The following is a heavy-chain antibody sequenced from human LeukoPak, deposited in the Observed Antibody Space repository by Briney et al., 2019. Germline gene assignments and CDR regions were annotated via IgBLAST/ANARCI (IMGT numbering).Heavy chain of an antibody. CDR2: IKNDGSET. CDR1: GFNFRDHW. D-gene: IGHD6-19*01. CDR3: VKNDGWFHLAQ. V-gene: IGHV3-7*03. J-gene: IGHJ4*02. Sequence: GGSLGLPCAVSGFNFRDHWMDWVRQAPGKGRQWVGHIKNDGSETYYLDSLKGRFSISRDNTNNALYLQMNSLRVEDTAVYYCVKNDGWFHLAQWGQGTLVTVSS.